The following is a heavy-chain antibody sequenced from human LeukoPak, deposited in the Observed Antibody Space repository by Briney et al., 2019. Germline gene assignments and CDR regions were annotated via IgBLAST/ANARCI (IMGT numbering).Heavy chain of an antibody. CDR1: GFTFSSYA. V-gene: IGHV3-30*04. Sequence: GRSLRLSCAASGFTFSSYAMHWVRQAPGKGLEWVAVISYDGSNKYYADSVKGRFTISRDNSKNTLYLQTNSLRAEDTAVYYCARDSRVATRCCYYWGQGTLVTVSS. J-gene: IGHJ4*02. CDR3: ARDSRVATRCCYY. D-gene: IGHD5-12*01. CDR2: ISYDGSNK.